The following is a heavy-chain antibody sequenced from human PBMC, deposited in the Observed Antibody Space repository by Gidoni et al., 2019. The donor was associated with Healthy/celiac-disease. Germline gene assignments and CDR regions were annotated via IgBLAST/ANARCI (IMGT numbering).Heavy chain of an antibody. V-gene: IGHV1-3*01. CDR2: INAGNGNT. CDR1: GYTFTSYA. Sequence: QVQLVQSGAEVKKPGASVKVSCKAPGYTFTSYAMHWVRQAPGQRLEWMGWINAGNGNTKYSQKFQGRVTITRDTSASTAYMELSSLRSEDTAVYYCARGRGSGWYGDYWGQGTLVTVSS. D-gene: IGHD6-19*01. CDR3: ARGRGSGWYGDY. J-gene: IGHJ4*02.